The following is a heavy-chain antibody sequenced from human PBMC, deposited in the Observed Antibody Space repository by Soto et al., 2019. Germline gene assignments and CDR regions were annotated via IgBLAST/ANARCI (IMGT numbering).Heavy chain of an antibody. CDR2: ISGSGGST. D-gene: IGHD6-13*01. Sequence: GGSLRLSCAASGFTFSSYAMSWVRQAPGKGLEWVSAISGSGGSTYYADSVKGRFTISRDTSKNTLYLQMSSLRVEDTALYYCAKSYSSNWYDYFDNWGQGALVTVSS. CDR1: GFTFSSYA. J-gene: IGHJ4*02. CDR3: AKSYSSNWYDYFDN. V-gene: IGHV3-23*01.